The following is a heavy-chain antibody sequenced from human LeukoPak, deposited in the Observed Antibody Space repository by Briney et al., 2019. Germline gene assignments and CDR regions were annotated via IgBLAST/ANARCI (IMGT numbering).Heavy chain of an antibody. CDR3: ARGRRWTVPYFDY. CDR2: INHSGST. J-gene: IGHJ4*02. CDR1: GGSFSSYY. D-gene: IGHD4-17*01. Sequence: SETLSLTCAVYGGSFSSYYWSWVRQPPGKGLEWIGEINHSGSTNYNPSLKSRVTISVDTSKNQFSLKLSSVTAADTAVYYCARGRRWTVPYFDYWGQGTLVTVSS. V-gene: IGHV4-34*01.